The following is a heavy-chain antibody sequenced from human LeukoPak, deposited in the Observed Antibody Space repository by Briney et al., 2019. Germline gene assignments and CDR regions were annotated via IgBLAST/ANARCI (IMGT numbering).Heavy chain of an antibody. CDR3: ARDRARYCSSTSCYGVNWFDP. J-gene: IGHJ5*02. CDR2: ISSSSSTI. Sequence: TGGSLRLSCAASGFTFSIYCMNWVRQAPGKGLEWVSYISSSSSTIYYADSVKGRFTISRDNAKNSLYLQMNSLRDEDTAVYYCARDRARYCSSTSCYGVNWFDPWGQGTLVTVSS. V-gene: IGHV3-48*02. D-gene: IGHD2-2*01. CDR1: GFTFSIYC.